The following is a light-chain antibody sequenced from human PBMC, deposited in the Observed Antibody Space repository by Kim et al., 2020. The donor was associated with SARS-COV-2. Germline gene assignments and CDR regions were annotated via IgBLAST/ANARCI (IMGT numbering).Light chain of an antibody. Sequence: SSELTQDPAVSVALGQTVRITCQGDSLRSYYATWYQQKPGQAPIVVIYVKNNRPSGIPDRFSGSSSGDTASLTITGTQAGDEADYYCNSRGSNDNVLFGGGTKLTVL. CDR3: NSRGSNDNVL. CDR1: SLRSYY. J-gene: IGLJ2*01. V-gene: IGLV3-19*01. CDR2: VKN.